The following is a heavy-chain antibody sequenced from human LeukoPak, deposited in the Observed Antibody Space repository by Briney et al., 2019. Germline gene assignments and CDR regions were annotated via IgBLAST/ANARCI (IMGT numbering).Heavy chain of an antibody. J-gene: IGHJ4*02. V-gene: IGHV4-59*08. D-gene: IGHD3-22*01. CDR3: ARSYYYDSSGYDY. CDR1: GGSISSYY. CDR2: IYYSGST. Sequence: SGTLSLTCTVSGGSISSYYWSWIRQPPGKGLEWIGYIYYSGSTNYNPSLKSRVTISVDTSKNQFSLKLSSVTAADTAVYYCARSYYYDSSGYDYWGQGTLVTVSS.